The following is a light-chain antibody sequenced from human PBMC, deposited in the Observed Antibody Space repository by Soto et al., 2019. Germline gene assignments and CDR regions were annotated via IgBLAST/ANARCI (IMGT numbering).Light chain of an antibody. CDR3: SSYAGRDIWV. CDR2: EVT. J-gene: IGLJ3*02. CDR1: SVDINY. V-gene: IGLV2-8*01. Sequence: QSALTQPPSASGSRGQSVTISCTGTSVDINYVSWFQQHPGKAPKLIICEVTKRPSGVPDRFSGSKSGNTASLTVSGLQDDDEAYYYCSSYAGRDIWVFGGGTKVTVL.